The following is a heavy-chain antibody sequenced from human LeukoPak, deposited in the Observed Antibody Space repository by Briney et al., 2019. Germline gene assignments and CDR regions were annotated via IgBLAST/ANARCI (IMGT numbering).Heavy chain of an antibody. V-gene: IGHV3-53*01. CDR3: ARDNKGPAF. CDR1: GFTVSNNY. CDR2: IYSDGGT. D-gene: IGHD1/OR15-1a*01. Sequence: PGGSLRLSCAASGFTVSNNYMSWARQAPGKGLEWVSVIYSDGGTFYSDSVTGRFIISRDSSKNTLYLQMNSPRADDTAVYYCARDNKGPAFWGQGTPVTVSS. J-gene: IGHJ4*02.